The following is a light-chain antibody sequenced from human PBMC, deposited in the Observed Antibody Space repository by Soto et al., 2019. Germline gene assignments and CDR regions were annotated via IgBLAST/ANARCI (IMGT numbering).Light chain of an antibody. CDR3: SAWDASLNGDV. CDR2: SNY. V-gene: IGLV1-44*01. CDR1: SSNIGSKT. J-gene: IGLJ1*01. Sequence: QSVLTQPPSASGTPGQWVTISCSGSSSNIGSKTVNWYQQLPGTAPKLLIYSNYQRPSGVPDRFSGSKSGTSASLAISGLQSEDEADYYCSAWDASLNGDVFGTGTKVTV.